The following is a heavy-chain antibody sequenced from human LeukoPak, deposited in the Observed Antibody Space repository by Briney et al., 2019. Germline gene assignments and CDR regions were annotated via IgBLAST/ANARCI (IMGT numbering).Heavy chain of an antibody. V-gene: IGHV4-30-4*01. CDR3: ARHNNYDYIWGSYRPTGGFDY. D-gene: IGHD3-16*02. Sequence: PSETLSVTCTVSGGSISSGDSYWTWIRQPPGKGLEWIGNIYYSGSTYYNPSLKSRVIISVDTSKNQFSLKLSSVTAADTALYYCARHNNYDYIWGSYRPTGGFDYWGQGTLVTVSS. CDR1: GGSISSGDSY. CDR2: IYYSGST. J-gene: IGHJ4*02.